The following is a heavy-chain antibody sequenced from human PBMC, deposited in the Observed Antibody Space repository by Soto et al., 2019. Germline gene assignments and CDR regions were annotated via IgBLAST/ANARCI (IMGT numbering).Heavy chain of an antibody. Sequence: KVSCKASGFTFTSSAVQWVRQARGQRLEWIGWIVVGSGNTNYAQKFQERVTITRDMSTSTAYMELSSLRSEDTAVYYCAAVPPPGRELLRGYYYGMDVWGQGTTVTVSS. CDR3: AAVPPPGRELLRGYYYGMDV. CDR2: IVVGSGNT. D-gene: IGHD1-26*01. V-gene: IGHV1-58*01. J-gene: IGHJ6*02. CDR1: GFTFTSSA.